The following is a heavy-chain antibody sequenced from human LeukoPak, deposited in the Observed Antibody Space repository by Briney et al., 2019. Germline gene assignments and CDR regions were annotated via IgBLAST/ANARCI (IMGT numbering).Heavy chain of an antibody. D-gene: IGHD6-6*01. CDR1: GFTFSSYW. J-gene: IGHJ4*02. V-gene: IGHV3-7*01. Sequence: GGSLRLSCAASGFTFSSYWMSWVRQAPGKGLEWGANIKQDGSEKYYVDSVKGRFSISRDNAKNSLYLQMNSLRAEDTAVYYCARGMVGEDYSSSYSSSSGFDYWGQGTLVTVSS. CDR3: ARGMVGEDYSSSYSSSSGFDY. CDR2: IKQDGSEK.